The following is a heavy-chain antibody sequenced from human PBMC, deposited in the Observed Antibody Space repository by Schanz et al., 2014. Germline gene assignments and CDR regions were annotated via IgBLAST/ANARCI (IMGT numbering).Heavy chain of an antibody. Sequence: QVQLVESGGGVVQRGGSLRLSCAASGFIFSNYGMHWVRQAPGKGLEWVASIRYDESHEYYADSVKGRFTISRDNSKNTLYVQMNSLRPEDTAVYYCAKAQEGRDSAGSHLFDYWGQGNLVTVSS. V-gene: IGHV3-30*02. CDR1: GFIFSNYG. J-gene: IGHJ4*02. CDR2: IRYDESHE. D-gene: IGHD2-21*02. CDR3: AKAQEGRDSAGSHLFDY.